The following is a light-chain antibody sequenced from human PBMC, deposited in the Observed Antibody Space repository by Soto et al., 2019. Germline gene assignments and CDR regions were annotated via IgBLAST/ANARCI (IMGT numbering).Light chain of an antibody. Sequence: DIQMTQSPSSLSASVGDRVTITCRASQSISSYLNWYQQKPGKAPKLLIYAASSLQSGVPSRFSGSGSGTDFTLTISSLQPEDFATYYCQQSYSTPRPFGQATNVDFK. J-gene: IGKJ1*01. CDR1: QSISSY. CDR2: AAS. CDR3: QQSYSTPRP. V-gene: IGKV1-39*01.